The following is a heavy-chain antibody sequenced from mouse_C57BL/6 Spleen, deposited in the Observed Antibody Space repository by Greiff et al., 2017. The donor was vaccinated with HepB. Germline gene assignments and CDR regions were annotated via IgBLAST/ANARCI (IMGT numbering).Heavy chain of an antibody. CDR1: GYTFTSYW. J-gene: IGHJ4*01. Sequence: QVQLQHPGAELVRPGSSVKLSCKASGYTFTSYWMDWVKQRPGQGLEWIGNIYPSDSETHYNQKFKDKATLTVDKSSSTAYMQLSSLTSEDSAVYYCARPRGLVDYYAMDYWGQGTSVTVSS. V-gene: IGHV1-61*01. D-gene: IGHD6-2*01. CDR2: IYPSDSET. CDR3: ARPRGLVDYYAMDY.